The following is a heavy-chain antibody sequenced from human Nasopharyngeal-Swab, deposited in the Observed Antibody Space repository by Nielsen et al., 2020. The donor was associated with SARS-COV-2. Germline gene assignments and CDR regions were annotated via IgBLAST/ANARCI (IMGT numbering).Heavy chain of an antibody. J-gene: IGHJ6*03. CDR2: TYYRSKWYN. D-gene: IGHD4-11*01. CDR3: ARARGAYGNYYYYYYTDV. Sequence: SQTLSLTCAISGDSVSSSSAAWNWIRQSPSRGLEWLGRTYYRSKWYNDYAVSVKSRITINPDTSKNQFSLHLKSVTPEDTAVYYCARARGAYGNYYYYYYTDVWGKGTTVTVSS. V-gene: IGHV6-1*01. CDR1: GDSVSSSSAA.